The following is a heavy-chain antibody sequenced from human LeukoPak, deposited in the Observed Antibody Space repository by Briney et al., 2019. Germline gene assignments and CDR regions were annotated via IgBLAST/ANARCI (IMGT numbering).Heavy chain of an antibody. CDR3: AKVKWGDYDFWSGYLDPYYYYMDV. CDR1: GFTFSSYA. Sequence: PGGSLRLSCAASGFTFSSYAMSWVRQAPGKGLERVSAISGSGGSTYYADSVKGRFTISRDNSKNTLYLQMNSLRAEDTAVYYCAKVKWGDYDFWSGYLDPYYYYMDVWGKGTTVTVSS. J-gene: IGHJ6*03. CDR2: ISGSGGST. V-gene: IGHV3-23*01. D-gene: IGHD3-3*01.